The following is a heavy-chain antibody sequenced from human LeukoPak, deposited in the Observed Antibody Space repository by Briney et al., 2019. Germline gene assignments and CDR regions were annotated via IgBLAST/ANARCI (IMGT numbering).Heavy chain of an antibody. CDR3: ARDGEGYCSSTTCFGDAFDI. D-gene: IGHD2-2*01. CDR2: ISAYNGNT. CDR1: GYTFTSYG. J-gene: IGHJ3*02. Sequence: ASVKVSCKASGYTFTSYGISWVRQAPGQGLEWMGWISAYNGNTNYAQMLQGRVTITTDTSTSTAYLELRSLRSDDTAVYYCARDGEGYCSSTTCFGDAFDIWGQGTMVTVSS. V-gene: IGHV1-18*01.